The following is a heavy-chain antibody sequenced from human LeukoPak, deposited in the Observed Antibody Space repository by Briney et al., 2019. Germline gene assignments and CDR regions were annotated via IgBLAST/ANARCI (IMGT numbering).Heavy chain of an antibody. CDR1: GYTFTGYY. CDR3: VKKHSTGWYDW. J-gene: IGHJ5*01. D-gene: IGHD2/OR15-2a*01. V-gene: IGHV3-64D*06. Sequence: GSVKVSCKASGYTFTGYYMHWVRQAPEKGLQYVSTISSNGGTTYYADSVKGRFTVSRDNSKNTLYLQMSSLGAEDTAVYYCVKKHSTGWYDWWGQGSLVTVSS. CDR2: ISSNGGTT.